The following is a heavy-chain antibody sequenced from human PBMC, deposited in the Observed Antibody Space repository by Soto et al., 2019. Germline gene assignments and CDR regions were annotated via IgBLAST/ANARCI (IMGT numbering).Heavy chain of an antibody. CDR3: VRDKVRYHYGSGRHYYYYGMDV. D-gene: IGHD3-10*01. V-gene: IGHV3-30-3*01. J-gene: IGHJ6*02. CDR2: TSSDGYSK. Sequence: QVQLVESGGGVVQPGRSLRLSCAASGFVFSTYAMHWVRQAPGKGLEWVAVTSSDGYSKYYADSVKGRFRISRDNSENTLYLQMNSLRAEDTAVYYCVRDKVRYHYGSGRHYYYYGMDVWGQGTTVTVSS. CDR1: GFVFSTYA.